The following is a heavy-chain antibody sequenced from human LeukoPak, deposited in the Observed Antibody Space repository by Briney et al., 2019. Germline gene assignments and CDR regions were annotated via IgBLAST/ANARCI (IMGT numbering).Heavy chain of an antibody. Sequence: PSEALSLTCTVPGCSISSSSYYCDCLRQPPGKGLEFIGSIYFSVSTYYNPSLKSRVTISVDTCKNQFSLKLSSVIAADTAVYHCARGVLDSGSSGLVWFDPWGQGTLVTVSS. CDR1: GCSISSSSYY. CDR3: ARGVLDSGSSGLVWFDP. V-gene: IGHV4-39*01. D-gene: IGHD6-6*01. J-gene: IGHJ5*02. CDR2: IYFSVST.